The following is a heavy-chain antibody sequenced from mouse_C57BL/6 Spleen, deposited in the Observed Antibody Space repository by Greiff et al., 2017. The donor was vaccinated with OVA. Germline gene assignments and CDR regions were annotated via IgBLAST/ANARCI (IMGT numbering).Heavy chain of an antibody. CDR2: IWSGGGT. Sequence: QVQLQQSGPGLVQPSQSLSITCTVSGFSLTSYGVHWVRQPPGKGLAWLGVIWSGGGTDYNAAFISRLSISKDSSKSKIFFKMNSLQADDTAIYYCAKNGHYGSSYDWYFDVWGTGTTVTVSS. CDR1: GFSLTSYG. V-gene: IGHV2-4*01. D-gene: IGHD1-1*01. CDR3: AKNGHYGSSYDWYFDV. J-gene: IGHJ1*03.